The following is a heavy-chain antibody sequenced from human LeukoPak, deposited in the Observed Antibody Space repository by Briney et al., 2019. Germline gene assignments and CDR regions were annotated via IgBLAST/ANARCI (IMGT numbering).Heavy chain of an antibody. J-gene: IGHJ4*02. Sequence: SQTLSLTCAISGDIVSSNSVAWNWIRQSPSRGLEWLGRTYYRSKWYSDYAVSVKSRIIINPDTSKNQFSLQLNSVTPEDTAVYYCAKDPIPRGLHPLLGVFDYWGQGTLVTVSS. CDR1: GDIVSSNSVA. CDR3: AKDPIPRGLHPLLGVFDY. D-gene: IGHD2-15*01. CDR2: TYYRSKWYS. V-gene: IGHV6-1*01.